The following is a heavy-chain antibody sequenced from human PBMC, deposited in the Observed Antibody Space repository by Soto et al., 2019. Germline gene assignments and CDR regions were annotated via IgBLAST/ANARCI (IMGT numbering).Heavy chain of an antibody. J-gene: IGHJ6*02. Sequence: QVQLVQSGAEVKKPGSSVKVSCKASGGTFSSYAISWVRQAPGQGLEWMGGIIPIFGTANYAQKFQGRVTITADEATSTAYMELSSLRSEVTAVYYCATCAVTPFYSYGMDVWGQGTTVTVSS. V-gene: IGHV1-69*12. D-gene: IGHD4-17*01. CDR1: GGTFSSYA. CDR2: IIPIFGTA. CDR3: ATCAVTPFYSYGMDV.